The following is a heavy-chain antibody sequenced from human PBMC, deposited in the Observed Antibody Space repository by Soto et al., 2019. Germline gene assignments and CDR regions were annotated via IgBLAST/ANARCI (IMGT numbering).Heavy chain of an antibody. Sequence: QVPLVESGGGVVQPGRSLRLSCAASGFTFSSYGMHWVRQAPGKGLEWVAVISYDGSNKYYADSVKGRFTISRNNSKNQLYLQMSSLRAEDTAVYYCAEDRNWGSDPAYHAYWGQGTLVTVSS. CDR2: ISYDGSNK. J-gene: IGHJ4*02. CDR1: GFTFSSYG. V-gene: IGHV3-30*18. D-gene: IGHD7-27*01. CDR3: AEDRNWGSDPAYHAY.